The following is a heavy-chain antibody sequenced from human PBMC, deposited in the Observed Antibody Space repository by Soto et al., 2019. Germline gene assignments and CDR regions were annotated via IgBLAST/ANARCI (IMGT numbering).Heavy chain of an antibody. Sequence: PGGSLRLSCAASGFTFSSYAMSWVRQAPGKGLEWVSAISGSGGSTYYADSVKGRFTISRDNSKNTLYLQMNSLRAEDTAVYYCANFPIQLWFGSWFDPWGQGTLVTVSS. CDR1: GFTFSSYA. D-gene: IGHD5-18*01. J-gene: IGHJ5*02. V-gene: IGHV3-23*01. CDR3: ANFPIQLWFGSWFDP. CDR2: ISGSGGST.